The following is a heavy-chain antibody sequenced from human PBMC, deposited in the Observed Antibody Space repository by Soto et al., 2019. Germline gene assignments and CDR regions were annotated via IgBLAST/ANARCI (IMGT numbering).Heavy chain of an antibody. CDR1: GYSFTSYW. J-gene: IGHJ6*03. CDR3: ATGLGYCSGGSCFPAESYYMDV. V-gene: IGHV5-51*01. Sequence: GESLKISCKGSGYSFTSYWIGWVRQMPGKGLEWMGIIYPGDSDTRYSPSFQGHVTISADKSISTAYLQWSSLKASDTAMYYCATGLGYCSGGSCFPAESYYMDVWGKGTTVTVSS. CDR2: IYPGDSDT. D-gene: IGHD2-15*01.